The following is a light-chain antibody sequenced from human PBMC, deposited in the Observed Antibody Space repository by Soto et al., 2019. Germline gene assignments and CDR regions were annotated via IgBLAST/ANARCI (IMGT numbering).Light chain of an antibody. CDR3: QQSYSTPLT. J-gene: IGKJ4*01. CDR2: AAS. Sequence: DIQMTQSPSSLSASVGDRVTITCLASQSSSSYLNWYQQKPGKAPKRLIYAASSLQSGVPSRFSGSGSGTDFTLTISSLQPEDFATYYCQQSYSTPLTCGGGTKVEIK. V-gene: IGKV1-39*01. CDR1: QSSSSY.